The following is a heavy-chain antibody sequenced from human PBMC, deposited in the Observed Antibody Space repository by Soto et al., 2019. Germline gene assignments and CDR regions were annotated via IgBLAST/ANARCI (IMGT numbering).Heavy chain of an antibody. V-gene: IGHV1-2*04. CDR1: GYTFTGYY. CDR3: ARGAAYCSSTSCSTHKRYYYYGMDV. CDR2: INPNSGGT. D-gene: IGHD2-2*01. Sequence: ASVKVSCKASGYTFTGYYMHWVRQAPGQGLEWMGWINPNSGGTNYAQKFQGWVTMTRDTSISTAYMELSRLRSDDTAVYYCARGAAYCSSTSCSTHKRYYYYGMDVWGQGTKVTFSS. J-gene: IGHJ6*02.